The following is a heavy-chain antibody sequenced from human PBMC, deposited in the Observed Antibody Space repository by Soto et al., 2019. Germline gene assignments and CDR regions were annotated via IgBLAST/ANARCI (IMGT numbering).Heavy chain of an antibody. D-gene: IGHD5-12*01. CDR3: ARGYSGDEGSY. J-gene: IGHJ4*02. Sequence: VGSLRLSCAASGFTFSSYGMHWVRQAPGKGLEWVAIISYDGNVKYFIDSVKGRFTISRDDSKNTVYLQMNSLRPEDTAVYFCARGYSGDEGSYWGQGTQVTVSS. CDR1: GFTFSSYG. CDR2: ISYDGNVK. V-gene: IGHV3-30*03.